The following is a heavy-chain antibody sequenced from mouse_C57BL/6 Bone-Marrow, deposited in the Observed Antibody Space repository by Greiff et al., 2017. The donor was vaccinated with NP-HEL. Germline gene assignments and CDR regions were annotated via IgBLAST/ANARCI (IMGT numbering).Heavy chain of an antibody. Sequence: QVHVKQSGAELVKPGASVKLSCKASGYTFTEYTIHWVKQRSGQGLEWIGWFYPGSGSIKYNEKFKDKATLTADKSSSTVYMELSRLTSEDSAVYFCARHEKGPDYGSSYGYFDVWGTGTTVTVSS. D-gene: IGHD1-1*01. V-gene: IGHV1-62-2*01. CDR3: ARHEKGPDYGSSYGYFDV. CDR1: GYTFTEYT. CDR2: FYPGSGSI. J-gene: IGHJ1*03.